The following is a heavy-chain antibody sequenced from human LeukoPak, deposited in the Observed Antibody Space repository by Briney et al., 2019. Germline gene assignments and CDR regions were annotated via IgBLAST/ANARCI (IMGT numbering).Heavy chain of an antibody. CDR3: ARERTGYSYGYGY. CDR2: IIPIFGTA. V-gene: IGHV1-69*06. Sequence: GASVKVSCKASGGTFSSYAISWVRQVLGQGLEWMGGIIPIFGTANYAQKFQGRVTITADKSTSTAYMELSSLRSEDTAVYYCARERTGYSYGYGYWGQGTLVTVSS. J-gene: IGHJ4*02. CDR1: GGTFSSYA. D-gene: IGHD5-18*01.